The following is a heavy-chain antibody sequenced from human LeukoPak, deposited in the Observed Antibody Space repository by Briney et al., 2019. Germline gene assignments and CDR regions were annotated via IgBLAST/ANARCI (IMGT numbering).Heavy chain of an antibody. D-gene: IGHD4-17*01. CDR2: IYYGGTT. Sequence: PSETLSLTCTVSGGSISSSSYFWGWIRQPPGKGLEWIGGIYYGGTTYYSPSLKSRVTISVDTSKNQFSLKLSSVTAADTAVYYCARYRRATTVTTRGEFDYWGQGTLVTVS. J-gene: IGHJ4*02. CDR3: ARYRRATTVTTRGEFDY. V-gene: IGHV4-39*01. CDR1: GGSISSSSYF.